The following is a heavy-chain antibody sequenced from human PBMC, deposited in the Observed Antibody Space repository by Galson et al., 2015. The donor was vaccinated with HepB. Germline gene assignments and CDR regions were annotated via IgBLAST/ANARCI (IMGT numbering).Heavy chain of an antibody. D-gene: IGHD3-10*01. CDR1: GDSVSSNSAA. V-gene: IGHV6-1*01. J-gene: IGHJ6*02. CDR3: TRVRYGPGTSSSYYYHGMDV. CDR2: TYYRSKWYY. Sequence: CAISGDSVSSNSAAWNWIRQSPSRGLEWLGRTYYRSKWYYDYAVSMESRITIDPDTPKNQFSLHLNSVTPEDTAVYYCTRVRYGPGTSSSYYYHGMDVWGQGTTVTVSS.